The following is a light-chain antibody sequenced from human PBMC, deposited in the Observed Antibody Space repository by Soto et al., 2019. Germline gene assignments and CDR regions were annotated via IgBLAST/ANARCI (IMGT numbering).Light chain of an antibody. V-gene: IGLV1-51*01. CDR2: DDN. Sequence: SVLTEPPSVSAAPGQKVTISCSGSSSNMGGNSVSWYQQLPGTAPKLLIYDDNKGPSGIPDRFSGSKSGTSATLGITGFQTGDEANYYCVSWDSSLSAYVFGTGTEVTV. CDR3: VSWDSSLSAYV. CDR1: SSNMGGNS. J-gene: IGLJ1*01.